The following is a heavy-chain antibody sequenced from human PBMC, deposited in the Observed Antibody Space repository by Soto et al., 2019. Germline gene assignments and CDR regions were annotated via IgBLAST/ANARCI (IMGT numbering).Heavy chain of an antibody. CDR2: ISSSSSTI. V-gene: IGHV3-48*02. CDR3: ARGCLNYYYDSSGGNAFDI. D-gene: IGHD3-22*01. Sequence: EVQLVESGGGLVQPGGSLRLSCAASGFTFSSYSMNWVRQAPGKGLEWDSYISSSSSTIYYADSVKGRFTISRDNAKNSLYLQMNSLRDENTAVYYCARGCLNYYYDSSGGNAFDIWGQGTMVTVSS. J-gene: IGHJ3*02. CDR1: GFTFSSYS.